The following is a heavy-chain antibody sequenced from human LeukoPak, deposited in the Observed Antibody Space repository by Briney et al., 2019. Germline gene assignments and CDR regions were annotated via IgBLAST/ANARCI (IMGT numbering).Heavy chain of an antibody. D-gene: IGHD3-3*01. J-gene: IGHJ3*02. Sequence: SETLSLTCAVYGGSFSGYYWSWIRQPPGKGLEWIGEINHSGSTNYNPSLKSRVTISVDTSKNQFSLKLSSVTAADTAVYYCARALRGIFGVFEAFDIWGQGTMVTVSS. CDR2: INHSGST. V-gene: IGHV4-34*01. CDR3: ARALRGIFGVFEAFDI. CDR1: GGSFSGYY.